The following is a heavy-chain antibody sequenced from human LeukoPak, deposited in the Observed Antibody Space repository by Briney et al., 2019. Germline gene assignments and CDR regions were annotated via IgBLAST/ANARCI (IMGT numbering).Heavy chain of an antibody. Sequence: KPGGSLRLSCAASGFTLSDYYMSWIRQAPGKGLEWVSYISSSGSTIYYADSVKGRFTISRDNAKNSLYLQMNSLRAEDTAVYYCARTVTTWSGYYYYMDVWGKGTTVTVSS. D-gene: IGHD4-17*01. J-gene: IGHJ6*03. CDR2: ISSSGSTI. CDR1: GFTLSDYY. V-gene: IGHV3-11*04. CDR3: ARTVTTWSGYYYYMDV.